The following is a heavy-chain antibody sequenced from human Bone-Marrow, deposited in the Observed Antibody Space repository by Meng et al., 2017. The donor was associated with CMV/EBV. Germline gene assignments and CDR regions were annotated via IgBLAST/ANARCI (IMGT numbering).Heavy chain of an antibody. CDR2: ISGSGGST. V-gene: IGHV3-23*01. Sequence: GESLKISCAASGFTFSSYAMSWVRQAPGKGLEWVSAISGSGGSTYYADSVKGRFTISRDNSKNTLYLQMNSLRAGDTAVYYCGRKKPDNGMDVWGQGTTVTVSS. CDR3: GRKKPDNGMDV. J-gene: IGHJ6*02. CDR1: GFTFSSYA. D-gene: IGHD2-8*01.